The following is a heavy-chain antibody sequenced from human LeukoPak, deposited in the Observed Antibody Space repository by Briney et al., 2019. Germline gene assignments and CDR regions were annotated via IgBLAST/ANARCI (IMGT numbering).Heavy chain of an antibody. D-gene: IGHD4-17*01. CDR2: IYNIGTT. J-gene: IGHJ4*02. CDR1: GFTVSTNY. CDR3: AKHYGATDY. V-gene: IGHV3-53*01. Sequence: GGSLRLSCAASGFTVSTNYMSWVRQAPGKGLEWVSIIYNIGTTYYTDSVKGRFTISRDNSKNTLYLQMNSLRAEDTAVYYCAKHYGATDYWGQGTLVTVSA.